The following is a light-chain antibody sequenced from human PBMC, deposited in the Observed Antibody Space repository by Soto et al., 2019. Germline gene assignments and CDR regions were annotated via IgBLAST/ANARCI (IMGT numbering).Light chain of an antibody. CDR2: DAS. CDR3: QQYSDSSGA. Sequence: IPMTQSPATLSASLGGQVTLTCRASQSVGTWLAWYQQKPGKAPKLLIFDASTLESGVPSRFSGSGSGTDFTLTISSLQPDDFATYYCQQYSDSSGAFGQGTKVDIK. CDR1: QSVGTW. V-gene: IGKV1-5*01. J-gene: IGKJ1*01.